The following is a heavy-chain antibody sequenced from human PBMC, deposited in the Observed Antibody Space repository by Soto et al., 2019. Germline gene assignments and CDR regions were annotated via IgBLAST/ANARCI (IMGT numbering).Heavy chain of an antibody. CDR3: AKYCGGDCYVDY. Sequence: QVQLVESGGGVVQPGRSLRLSCAASGFTFSSYGMHWVRQAPGKGLEWVAVISYEGSNKYYADSVKGRFTISRDNSKNTLYLQMNSLRAEDTAVYYCAKYCGGDCYVDYWGQGTLVTVSS. CDR1: GFTFSSYG. CDR2: ISYEGSNK. V-gene: IGHV3-30*18. D-gene: IGHD2-21*02. J-gene: IGHJ4*02.